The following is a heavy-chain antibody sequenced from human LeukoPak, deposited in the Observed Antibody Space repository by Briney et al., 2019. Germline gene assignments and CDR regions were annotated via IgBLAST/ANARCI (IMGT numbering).Heavy chain of an antibody. V-gene: IGHV3-30*03. CDR3: ARGGSSGWYYFDY. CDR1: GFTFSSYG. D-gene: IGHD6-19*01. CDR2: ISHDGTVQ. J-gene: IGHJ4*02. Sequence: GRPLRLSCAASGFTFSSYGMQWVRQAPGKGLEWVAVISHDGTVQHYADSVKGRFTISRDNSDNTLYLQMNSLRAEDTAVYYCARGGSSGWYYFDYWGQGTLVTVSS.